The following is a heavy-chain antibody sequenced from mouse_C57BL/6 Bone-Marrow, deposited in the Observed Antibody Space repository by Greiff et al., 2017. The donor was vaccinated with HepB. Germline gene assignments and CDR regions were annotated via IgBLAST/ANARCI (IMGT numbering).Heavy chain of an antibody. D-gene: IGHD1-1*01. Sequence: VKLMESGAELARPGASVKLSCKASGYTFTSYGISWVKQRTGQGLEWIGEIYPRSGNTYYNEKFKGKATLTADKSSSTAYMELRSLTSEDSAVYFCARRLYYGSSSFAYWGQGTLVTVSA. J-gene: IGHJ3*01. CDR1: GYTFTSYG. CDR2: IYPRSGNT. V-gene: IGHV1-81*01. CDR3: ARRLYYGSSSFAY.